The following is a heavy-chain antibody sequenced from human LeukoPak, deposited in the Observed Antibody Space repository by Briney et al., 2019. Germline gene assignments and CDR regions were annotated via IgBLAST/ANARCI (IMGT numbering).Heavy chain of an antibody. Sequence: KASETLSLTCTVSGGSISSYYWSWIRQPPGKGLEWIGYIYYSGSTNYNPSLKSRVTISVDTSKNQFSLKLSSVAAADTAVYYRARGPWSGPDYWGQGTLVTVSS. D-gene: IGHD2-8*02. CDR2: IYYSGST. CDR1: GGSISSYY. J-gene: IGHJ4*02. V-gene: IGHV4-59*01. CDR3: ARGPWSGPDY.